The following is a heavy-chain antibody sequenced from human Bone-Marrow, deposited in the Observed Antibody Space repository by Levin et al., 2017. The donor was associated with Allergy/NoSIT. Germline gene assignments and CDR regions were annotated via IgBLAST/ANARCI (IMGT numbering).Heavy chain of an antibody. CDR2: INEDGTTT. V-gene: IGHV3-74*01. CDR3: AKDFGGPTDY. J-gene: IGHJ4*02. CDR1: GFTFSFHW. Sequence: GESLKISCVGSGFTFSFHWMHWVRQVPGKGLVWVSRINEDGTTTNYADSVKGRFTISRDNSKNTMYLQMNSLRVEDTAVYYCAKDFGGPTDYWGQGTLVTVSS. D-gene: IGHD3-16*01.